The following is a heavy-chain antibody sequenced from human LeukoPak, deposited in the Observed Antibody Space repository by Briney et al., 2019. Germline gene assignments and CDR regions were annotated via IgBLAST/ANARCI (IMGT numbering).Heavy chain of an antibody. CDR2: ISTSGGST. CDR3: AKRIAVAGPYFDY. D-gene: IGHD6-19*01. J-gene: IGHJ4*02. Sequence: PGRSLRLSCAASGFTFSSFGMYWVRQGPGKGLEWVSAISTSGGSTYYADSVKGRFTISRDNSKNTLYLQMNSLRAEDTAVYYCAKRIAVAGPYFDYWGQGTLVTVSS. V-gene: IGHV3-23*01. CDR1: GFTFSSFG.